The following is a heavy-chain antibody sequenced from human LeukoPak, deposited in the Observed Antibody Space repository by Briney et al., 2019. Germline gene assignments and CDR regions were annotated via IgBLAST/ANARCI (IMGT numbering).Heavy chain of an antibody. Sequence: PGRSLRLSCAVSGFTFSSYGMHWVRQAPGKGLEWVAVISYDGSNKYYADSVKGRFTISRDNSKNTLYLQMNSLRAEDTAVYYCAKGDSGYSYADIDYWGQGTLVTVSS. V-gene: IGHV3-30*18. CDR2: ISYDGSNK. CDR1: GFTFSSYG. J-gene: IGHJ4*02. CDR3: AKGDSGYSYADIDY. D-gene: IGHD5-18*01.